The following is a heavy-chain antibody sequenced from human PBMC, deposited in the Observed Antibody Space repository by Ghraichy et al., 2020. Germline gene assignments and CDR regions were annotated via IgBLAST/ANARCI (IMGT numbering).Heavy chain of an antibody. CDR1: GGSISSSSYY. V-gene: IGHV4-39*01. CDR2: IYYSGST. CDR3: ARRPDTAMVKGALDY. Sequence: SETLSLTCTVSGGSISSSSYYWGWIRQPPGKGLEWIGSIYYSGSTYYNPSLKSRVTISVDTSKNQFSLKLSSVTAADTAVYYCARRPDTAMVKGALDYWGQGTLVTVSS. D-gene: IGHD5-18*01. J-gene: IGHJ4*02.